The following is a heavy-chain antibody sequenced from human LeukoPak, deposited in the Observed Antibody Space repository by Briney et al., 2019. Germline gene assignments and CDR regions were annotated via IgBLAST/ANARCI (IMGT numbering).Heavy chain of an antibody. D-gene: IGHD6-19*01. CDR3: ARQRAVAGTTDHYFDY. Sequence: SETLSLTCTVSGGSISSSSYYWGWIRQPPGKGLEWIGSIYYSGSTYYNSSLNSRVTISVDASKHQFCLKLSSVTAADTAVYYCARQRAVAGTTDHYFDYWGQGTLVTVSS. V-gene: IGHV4-39*01. CDR1: GGSISSSSYY. CDR2: IYYSGST. J-gene: IGHJ4*02.